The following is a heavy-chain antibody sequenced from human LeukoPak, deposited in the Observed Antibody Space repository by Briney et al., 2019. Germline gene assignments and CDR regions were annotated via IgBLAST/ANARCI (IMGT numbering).Heavy chain of an antibody. CDR2: IYYSGST. CDR3: ARSYGDPAFDI. CDR1: GGSISSSSYY. Sequence: PSETLSLTCTVSGGSISSSSYYWGWIRQPPGKGLEWIGSIYYSGSTYYNPSLKSRVTISVDTSKNQFSLKLSSVTAADTAVYYCARSYGDPAFDIWGQGTMVTVSS. V-gene: IGHV4-39*07. D-gene: IGHD4-17*01. J-gene: IGHJ3*02.